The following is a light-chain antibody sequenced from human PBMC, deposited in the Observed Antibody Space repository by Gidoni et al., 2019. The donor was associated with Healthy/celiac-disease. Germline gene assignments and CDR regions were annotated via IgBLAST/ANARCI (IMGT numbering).Light chain of an antibody. CDR2: QDS. CDR1: KLGDKY. J-gene: IGLJ2*01. CDR3: QAWDSSTYVV. V-gene: IGLV3-1*01. Sequence: SYELTQPPSVSVSPGQTASITCSGDKLGDKYACWYQQKPGQSPVLVIYQDSKRHAGIPERFYGSNSGNTATLTISGTQAMDEADYYCQAWDSSTYVVFGGGTKLTVL.